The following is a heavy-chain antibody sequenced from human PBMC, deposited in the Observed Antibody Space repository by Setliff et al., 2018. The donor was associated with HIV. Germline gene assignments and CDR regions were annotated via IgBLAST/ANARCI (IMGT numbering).Heavy chain of an antibody. D-gene: IGHD5-18*01. CDR3: ARLRGYSYGYGSLYYFDY. Sequence: SETLSLTCTVSGGSISSSSYYWGWVRQPPGKGLEWIGSIYYSGSTYYNPSLESRVTISVDTSKNQFSLKLSSVTAADTAVYYCARLRGYSYGYGSLYYFDYWGQGTLVTVSS. CDR1: GGSISSSSYY. J-gene: IGHJ4*02. CDR2: IYYSGST. V-gene: IGHV4-39*01.